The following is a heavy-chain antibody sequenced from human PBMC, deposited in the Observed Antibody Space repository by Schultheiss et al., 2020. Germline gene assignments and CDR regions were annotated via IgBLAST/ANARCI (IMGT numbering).Heavy chain of an antibody. D-gene: IGHD6-13*01. CDR3: ASRPHRSSWSRDYHYYGMDV. J-gene: IGHJ6*02. V-gene: IGHV1-18*01. CDR1: GYTFTNYG. Sequence: ASVKVSCKASGYTFTNYGISWVRQAPGQGLEWMGWISAYNGNTNYAQKLQGRVTMTRNTSISTAYMELSSLTSEDTAVYYCASRPHRSSWSRDYHYYGMDVWGQGTTVNVSS. CDR2: ISAYNGNT.